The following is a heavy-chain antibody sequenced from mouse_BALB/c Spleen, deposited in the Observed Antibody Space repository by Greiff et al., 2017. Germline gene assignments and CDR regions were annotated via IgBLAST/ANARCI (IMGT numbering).Heavy chain of an antibody. CDR2: ISDGGSYT. J-gene: IGHJ3*01. V-gene: IGHV5-4*02. D-gene: IGHD2-4*01. CDR3: ARDDDYDGAWFAY. Sequence: EVQLVESGGGLVKPGGSLKLSCAASGFTFSDYYMYWVRQTPEKRLEWVANISDGGSYTYYPDSVKGRFTISRDNAKNNLYLQMSSLKSEDTAMYYCARDDDYDGAWFAYWGQGTLVTVSA. CDR1: GFTFSDYY.